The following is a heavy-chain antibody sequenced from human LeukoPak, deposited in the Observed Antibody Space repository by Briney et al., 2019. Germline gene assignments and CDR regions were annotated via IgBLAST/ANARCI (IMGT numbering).Heavy chain of an antibody. D-gene: IGHD3-3*01. CDR2: IYYSGST. CDR1: GGSISSSSYY. Sequence: SETLSLTCTVSGGSISSSSYYWGWIRQPPGKGLEWIGSIYYSGSTYYNPSLKSRVTISIDTSKNQFSLKLSSVTAADTALYYCARLNYHFYYFDYWGQGTLVTVSS. J-gene: IGHJ4*02. V-gene: IGHV4-39*07. CDR3: ARLNYHFYYFDY.